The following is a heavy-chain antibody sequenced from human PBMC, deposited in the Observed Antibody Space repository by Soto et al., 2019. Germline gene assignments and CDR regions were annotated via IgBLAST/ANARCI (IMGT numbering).Heavy chain of an antibody. D-gene: IGHD6-13*01. CDR3: SRELAAAGTFDF. V-gene: IGHV1-18*01. Sequence: ASVKVSCKASGYTFTNYAFSWVRQAPGQGLEWMGWISAYNGNTNYPQKLQGRVTMTTDTSTSTAYMELRSLRSDDTAVYYCSRELAAAGTFDFWGKGTLVTVYS. CDR2: ISAYNGNT. J-gene: IGHJ4*02. CDR1: GYTFTNYA.